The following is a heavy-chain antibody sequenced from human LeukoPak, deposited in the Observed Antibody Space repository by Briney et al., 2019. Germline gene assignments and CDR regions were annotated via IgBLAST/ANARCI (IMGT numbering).Heavy chain of an antibody. CDR2: ISYDGSNK. V-gene: IGHV3-30*18. Sequence: QTGGSLRLSCAASGFTFSSYGMHWVRQAPGKGLEWVAVISYDGSNKYYADSVKGRFTISRDNSKNTLYLQMNSLRAEDTAVYYCAKDPDGYDFWSGPSSNYFDYWGQGTLVTVSS. J-gene: IGHJ4*02. D-gene: IGHD3-3*01. CDR3: AKDPDGYDFWSGPSSNYFDY. CDR1: GFTFSSYG.